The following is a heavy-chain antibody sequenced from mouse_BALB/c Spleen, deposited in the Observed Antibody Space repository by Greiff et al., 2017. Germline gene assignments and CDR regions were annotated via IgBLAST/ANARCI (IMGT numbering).Heavy chain of an antibody. Sequence: EVQRVESGPGLVKPSQSLSLTCSVTGYSITSGYYWNWIRQFPGNKLEWMGYISYDGSNNYNPSLKNRISITRDTSKNQFFLKLNSVTTEDTATYYCARDFYYGMDYWGQGTSVTVSS. J-gene: IGHJ4*01. CDR2: ISYDGSN. V-gene: IGHV3-6*02. CDR1: GYSITSGYY. CDR3: ARDFYYGMDY.